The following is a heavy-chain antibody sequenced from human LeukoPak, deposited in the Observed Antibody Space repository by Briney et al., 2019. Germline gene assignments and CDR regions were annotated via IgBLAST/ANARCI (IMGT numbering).Heavy chain of an antibody. CDR1: GDRFTKYW. J-gene: IGHJ4*02. CDR3: ARPSYNWNYYFDY. Sequence: GESLKISCKGSGDRFTKYWIGWVRQMPGKGLEWMGIIYAGDSDTRYSPSFQGQVTISADKSISTAYLQWSSLKASDTAMYYCARPSYNWNYYFDYWGQGTLVTVSS. D-gene: IGHD1-7*01. CDR2: IYAGDSDT. V-gene: IGHV5-51*01.